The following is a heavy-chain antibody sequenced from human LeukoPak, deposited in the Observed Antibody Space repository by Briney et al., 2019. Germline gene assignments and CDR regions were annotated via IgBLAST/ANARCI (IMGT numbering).Heavy chain of an antibody. CDR2: IYHSGST. D-gene: IGHD6-19*01. V-gene: IGHV4-30-2*01. Sequence: SETLSLTCTVSGGSISSGGYYWSWIRQPPGKGLEWIGYIYHSGSTYYNPSLKSRVTISVDTSKNQFSLKLSSVTAADTAVYYCARAGYSSGWYRSKFDPWGQGTLVTVSS. CDR3: ARAGYSSGWYRSKFDP. CDR1: GGSISSGGYY. J-gene: IGHJ5*02.